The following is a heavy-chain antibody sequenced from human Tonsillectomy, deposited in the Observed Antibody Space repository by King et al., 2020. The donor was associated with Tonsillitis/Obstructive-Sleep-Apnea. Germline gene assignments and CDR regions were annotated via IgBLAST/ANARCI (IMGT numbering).Heavy chain of an antibody. J-gene: IGHJ1*01. Sequence: QLVQSGGGVVRPGGSLRLSCAASGFTFGDYGMSWVRQAPGKGLEWVSGVNWNGGSVAYVDSVKGRFTISRDNAKNFLYLQMNSLRAEDTALYYCERLGYCSSASCNIAEYFQHWGQGTLVTVSS. CDR1: GFTFGDYG. D-gene: IGHD2-2*02. V-gene: IGHV3-20*04. CDR3: ERLGYCSSASCNIAEYFQH. CDR2: VNWNGGSV.